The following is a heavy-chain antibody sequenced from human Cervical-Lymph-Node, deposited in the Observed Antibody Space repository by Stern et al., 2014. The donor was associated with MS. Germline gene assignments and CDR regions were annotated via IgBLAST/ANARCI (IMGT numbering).Heavy chain of an antibody. D-gene: IGHD2-8*01. CDR1: GFTFSSYW. V-gene: IGHV3-74*01. CDR2: IGSDGSDP. CDR3: AREYEVYSIQAYYGMDV. J-gene: IGHJ6*02. Sequence: EVQLVESGGGLVRPGGALRLSCAASGFTFSSYWMHWVRHVPGKGLVWVSRIGSDGSDPIYADSVKGRFTISRDNSRNTVYLQMNRLRAEDTAVYFCAREYEVYSIQAYYGMDVWGQGTTVIVSS.